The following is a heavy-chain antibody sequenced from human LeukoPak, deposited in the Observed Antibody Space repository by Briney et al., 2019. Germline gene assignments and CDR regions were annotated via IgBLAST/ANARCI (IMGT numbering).Heavy chain of an antibody. J-gene: IGHJ4*02. V-gene: IGHV3-21*01. CDR1: GFTFSSYS. CDR2: ISSSSSYI. Sequence: GGSPRLSCAASGFTFSSYSMNWVRQAPGRGLEWVSSISSSSSYIYYADSVKGRFTISRDNAKNSLYLQMNSLRAEDTAVYYCAKDGRGYGGSSYYFDYWGQGTLVTVSS. CDR3: AKDGRGYGGSSYYFDY. D-gene: IGHD5-12*01.